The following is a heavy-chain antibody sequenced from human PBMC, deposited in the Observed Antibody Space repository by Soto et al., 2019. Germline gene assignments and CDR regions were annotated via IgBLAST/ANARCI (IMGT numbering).Heavy chain of an antibody. CDR2: ISSSSSYI. Sequence: EVQLVESGGGLVKPGGSLRLSCAASGFTFSSYSMNWVRQAPGKGLEWVSSISSSSSYIYYADSVKGRFTISRDNAKNSLYLQMNSLRAEDTAVYYCARASGYYYDSSGYYSGWGQGTLVTVSS. CDR3: ARASGYYYDSSGYYSG. D-gene: IGHD3-22*01. J-gene: IGHJ4*02. V-gene: IGHV3-21*01. CDR1: GFTFSSYS.